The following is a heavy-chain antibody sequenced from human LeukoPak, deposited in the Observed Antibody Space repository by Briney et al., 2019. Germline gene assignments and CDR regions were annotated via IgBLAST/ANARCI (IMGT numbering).Heavy chain of an antibody. Sequence: GGALRLSCAASGFTFTSYEMNWVRQAPGKGLEWVSYISSSGSTIYYADSVKGRCTISRDNAKKSLYLQMNSLRAEDTAVYYCAELGITMIGGVWGKGTTVTISS. CDR1: GFTFTSYE. CDR3: AELGITMIGGV. CDR2: ISSSGSTI. V-gene: IGHV3-48*03. D-gene: IGHD3-10*02. J-gene: IGHJ6*04.